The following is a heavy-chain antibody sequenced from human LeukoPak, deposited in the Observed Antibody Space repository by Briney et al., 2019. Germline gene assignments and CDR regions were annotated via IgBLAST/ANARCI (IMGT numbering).Heavy chain of an antibody. J-gene: IGHJ3*02. V-gene: IGHV4-39*07. Sequence: SETLSLTCTVSGGSISSSSYYWGWIRQPPGKGLEWIGSIYYSGSTYYNPSLKSRVTISVDTSKNQFSLKLSSVTAADTAVYYCARDRSQQLVPDAFDIWGQGTMVTVSS. CDR2: IYYSGST. CDR3: ARDRSQQLVPDAFDI. CDR1: GGSISSSSYY. D-gene: IGHD6-13*01.